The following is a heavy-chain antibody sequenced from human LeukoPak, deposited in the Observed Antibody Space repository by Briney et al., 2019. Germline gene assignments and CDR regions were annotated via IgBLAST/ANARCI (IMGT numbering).Heavy chain of an antibody. Sequence: GGSLRLSCEASGFTFSSYWMSWVRQAPGKGLEWVANIRDDGGEIHYVDSVKGRFTISRDNAKSSLFLQMNSLRAEDAAVYYCARDKPRGSYYGSIFDSWGQGTLVTVSS. J-gene: IGHJ4*02. CDR1: GFTFSSYW. V-gene: IGHV3-7*01. CDR2: IRDDGGEI. D-gene: IGHD1-26*01. CDR3: ARDKPRGSYYGSIFDS.